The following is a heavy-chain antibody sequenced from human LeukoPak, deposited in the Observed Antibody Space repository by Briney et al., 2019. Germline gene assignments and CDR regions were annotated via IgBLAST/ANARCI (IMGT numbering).Heavy chain of an antibody. CDR3: ARVYSSSWYGENDAFDI. CDR1: GGSISSSNW. D-gene: IGHD6-13*01. Sequence: SETLSLTCAVSGGSISSSNWWSWVRQPPGKGLEWIGEIYHSGSTNYNPSLKSRVTISVDKSKNQFSLKLSSVTAADTAVYYCARVYSSSWYGENDAFDIWGQGTMVTVSS. J-gene: IGHJ3*02. CDR2: IYHSGST. V-gene: IGHV4-4*02.